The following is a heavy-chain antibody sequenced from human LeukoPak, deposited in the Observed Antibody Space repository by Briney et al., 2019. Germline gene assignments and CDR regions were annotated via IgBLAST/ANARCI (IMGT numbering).Heavy chain of an antibody. CDR2: INHSGST. J-gene: IGHJ3*02. V-gene: IGHV4-34*01. Sequence: SETLSLTYAVYCGCFSGYFWSWIRQPPRKGLDWIGEINHSGSTNYNPSLKSRVTISVDTSKNQFSLKLSSVTAADTAVYYCARARRYFDWFRGDAFDIWGQGTMVTVSS. CDR1: CGCFSGYF. CDR3: ARARRYFDWFRGDAFDI. D-gene: IGHD3-9*01.